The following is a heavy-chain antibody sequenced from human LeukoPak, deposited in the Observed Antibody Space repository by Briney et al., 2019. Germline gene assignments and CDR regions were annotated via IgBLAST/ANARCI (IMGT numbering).Heavy chain of an antibody. J-gene: IGHJ4*02. D-gene: IGHD1-26*01. CDR2: INHSGST. Sequence: SQTLSLTCAVYGGSFSGYYWSWIRQPPGKGLEWIGEINHSGSTNYNPSLKSRVTISVDTSKNQFSLKLSSVTAADTGVYYCARGLRGVGAYFWGQGTLVTVSS. CDR1: GGSFSGYY. V-gene: IGHV4-34*01. CDR3: ARGLRGVGAYF.